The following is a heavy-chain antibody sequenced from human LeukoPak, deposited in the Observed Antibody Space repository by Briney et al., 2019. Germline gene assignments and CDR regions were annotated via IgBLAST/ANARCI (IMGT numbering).Heavy chain of an antibody. V-gene: IGHV4-4*07. D-gene: IGHD1-1*01. Sequence: SETLSLTCTVSGDSLTNNYWGWTRQPAGRGLEWIGRIYANGEINYNPSLNNRATLSPDTSKNQFSLKARSVTAADTAVYYCTRGRHGEGLDSWGQGTLVTVSS. J-gene: IGHJ4*02. CDR3: TRGRHGEGLDS. CDR2: IYANGEI. CDR1: GDSLTNNY.